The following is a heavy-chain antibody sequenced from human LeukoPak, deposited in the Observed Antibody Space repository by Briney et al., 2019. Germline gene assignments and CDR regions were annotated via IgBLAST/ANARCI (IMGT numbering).Heavy chain of an antibody. J-gene: IGHJ6*02. CDR2: INWNGGNT. V-gene: IGHV3-20*01. CDR3: ARVSYDILTGPRGMDV. CDR1: GFTFDDYA. Sequence: LAGGSLRLSCAASGFTFDDYAMHWVRQAPGKGLEWVSGINWNGGNTGYADSMKGRFTISRDNAKNSLYLQMNRLRAEDTALYHCARVSYDILTGPRGMDVWGQGITVTVSS. D-gene: IGHD3-9*01.